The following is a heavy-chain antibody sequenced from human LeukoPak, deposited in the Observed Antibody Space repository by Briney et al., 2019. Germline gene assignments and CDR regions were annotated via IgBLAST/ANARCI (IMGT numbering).Heavy chain of an antibody. CDR3: AKDLGRHYDSSGYYLDY. CDR1: GFTFSSYG. Sequence: GGSLRLSCAASGFTFSSYGMHWGRQAPGKGLEWVAFIRYDGSNKYYADSVKGRFTISRDNSKNTLYLQMNSLRAEDTAVYYCAKDLGRHYDSSGYYLDYWGQGTLVTVSS. J-gene: IGHJ4*02. D-gene: IGHD3-22*01. CDR2: IRYDGSNK. V-gene: IGHV3-30*02.